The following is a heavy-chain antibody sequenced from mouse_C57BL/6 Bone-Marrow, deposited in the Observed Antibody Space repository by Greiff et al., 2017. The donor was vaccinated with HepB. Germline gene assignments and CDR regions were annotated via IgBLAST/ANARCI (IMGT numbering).Heavy chain of an antibody. D-gene: IGHD2-4*01. V-gene: IGHV1-63*01. CDR2: IYPGGGYT. CDR3: ARRGELYYDYDEGYYYAMDY. Sequence: QVQLQQSGAELVRPGTSVKMSCKASGYTFTNYWIGWAKQRPGHGLEWIGDIYPGGGYTNYNEKFKGKATLTADKSSSTAYMQFSSLTSEDSAIYYSARRGELYYDYDEGYYYAMDYWGQGTSVTVSS. J-gene: IGHJ4*01. CDR1: GYTFTNYW.